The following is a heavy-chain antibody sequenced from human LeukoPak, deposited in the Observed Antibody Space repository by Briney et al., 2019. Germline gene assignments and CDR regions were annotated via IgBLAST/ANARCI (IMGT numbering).Heavy chain of an antibody. CDR3: ARDRSSVWGLGY. J-gene: IGHJ4*02. CDR2: IYSGGST. D-gene: IGHD6-19*01. CDR1: GSTVSSNY. V-gene: IGHV3-53*01. Sequence: PGGSLRLSCAASGSTVSSNYMSWVRQAPGKGLEWVSVIYSGGSTYYADSVKGRFTISRDNSKNTLYLQMNSLRAEDTAVYYCARDRSSVWGLGYWGQGTLVTVSS.